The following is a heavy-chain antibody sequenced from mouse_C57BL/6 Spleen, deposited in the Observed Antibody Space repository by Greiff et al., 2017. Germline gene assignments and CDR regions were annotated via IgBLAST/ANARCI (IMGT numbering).Heavy chain of an antibody. D-gene: IGHD2-1*01. CDR1: GYTFTDYE. V-gene: IGHV1-15*01. Sequence: QVQLQQSGAELVRPGASVTLSCKASGYTFTDYEMHWVKQTPVHGLEWIGAIDPETGGTAYNQKFKGKAILTADKSSSTAYMELRSLTSEDSAVYYCTEGDYGNSDYWGQGTTLTVSS. CDR3: TEGDYGNSDY. CDR2: IDPETGGT. J-gene: IGHJ2*01.